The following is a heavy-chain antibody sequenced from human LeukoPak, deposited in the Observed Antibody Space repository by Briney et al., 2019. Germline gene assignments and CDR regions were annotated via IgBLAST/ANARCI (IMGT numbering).Heavy chain of an antibody. CDR2: INKDGSEE. Sequence: GGSLTLSCAASEFMFSDYWMSWVRQPPGKGPEWVASINKDGSEENYADSVKGRFTVSRDNAKNSLFLQMNNLGVEDTAIYYCATYDNWVAGDVWGKGLRSPSPQ. CDR1: EFMFSDYW. V-gene: IGHV3-7*01. D-gene: IGHD1-1*01. J-gene: IGHJ6*01. CDR3: ATYDNWVAGDV.